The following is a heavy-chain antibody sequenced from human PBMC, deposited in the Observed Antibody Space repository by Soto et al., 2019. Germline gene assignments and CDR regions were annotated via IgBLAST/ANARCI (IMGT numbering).Heavy chain of an antibody. V-gene: IGHV4-31*03. Sequence: QVQLQESGPGLVKPSQTLSLTCTVSGGSISSGGYYWSWIRQHPGKGLEWIGYIYYSGSTYYNPSLKSRVTISVDTSKNQFSLKLRSVTAADTAVYYCARVLWFGSYYPTGGWFDPWGQGTLVTVSS. D-gene: IGHD3-10*01. CDR3: ARVLWFGSYYPTGGWFDP. CDR1: GGSISSGGYY. CDR2: IYYSGST. J-gene: IGHJ5*02.